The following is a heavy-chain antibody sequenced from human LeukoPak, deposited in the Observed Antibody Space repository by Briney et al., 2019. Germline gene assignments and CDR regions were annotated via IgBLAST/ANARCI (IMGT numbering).Heavy chain of an antibody. Sequence: PGGSLRLSCAASGFTFSSYAMHWVRRAPGKGLEWVAVISYHGSDKYYADSVKGRFTISRDNSKNTLYLQMNSLRAEDTAVYYCARAYCSGGSCYYYYGMDVWGQGTTVTVSS. D-gene: IGHD2-15*01. V-gene: IGHV3-30*04. J-gene: IGHJ6*02. CDR3: ARAYCSGGSCYYYYGMDV. CDR2: ISYHGSDK. CDR1: GFTFSSYA.